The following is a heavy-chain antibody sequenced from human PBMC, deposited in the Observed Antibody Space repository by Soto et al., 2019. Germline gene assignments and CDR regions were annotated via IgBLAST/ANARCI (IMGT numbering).Heavy chain of an antibody. Sequence: EVQLVESGGGLVQPGGSLRLSCAASGFTFSSYEMNWVRQAPGKGLEWVSYISSSGSTIYYADSVKGRFTISRDNAKNSLYLQMNSLRAEDTAVYYCARDTYYYDSSGYRIPKDAFDIWGQGTMVTVS. V-gene: IGHV3-48*03. D-gene: IGHD3-22*01. CDR3: ARDTYYYDSSGYRIPKDAFDI. J-gene: IGHJ3*02. CDR2: ISSSGSTI. CDR1: GFTFSSYE.